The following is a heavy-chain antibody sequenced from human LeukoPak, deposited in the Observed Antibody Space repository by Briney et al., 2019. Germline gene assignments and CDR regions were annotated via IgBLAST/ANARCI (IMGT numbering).Heavy chain of an antibody. V-gene: IGHV3-64*01. J-gene: IGHJ4*02. CDR2: ISSNGGST. D-gene: IGHD1-26*01. CDR1: GFTFSSYA. Sequence: PGGSLRLSCAASGFTFSSYAMHWVRQAPGKGLEYVSAISSNGGSTYYANSMKGRFTISRDNSKNTLYLHMGSLRVEDMAEYYCARRGSYYGDSMDYWGQGTLVTASS. CDR3: ARRGSYYGDSMDY.